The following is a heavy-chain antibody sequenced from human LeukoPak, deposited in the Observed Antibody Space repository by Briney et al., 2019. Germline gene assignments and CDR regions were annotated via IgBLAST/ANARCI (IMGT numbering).Heavy chain of an antibody. J-gene: IGHJ6*03. V-gene: IGHV1-69*05. CDR1: GGTFSSYA. Sequence: SVKVSCKASGGTFSSYAISWVRQAPGQGLEWVGGIIPIFGTANYAQKFQGRVTITTDESTSTAYMELSSLRSEDTAVYYCASNPLRYFDWSTYYYYMDVWGKGTTVTVSS. CDR3: ASNPLRYFDWSTYYYYMDV. D-gene: IGHD3-9*01. CDR2: IIPIFGTA.